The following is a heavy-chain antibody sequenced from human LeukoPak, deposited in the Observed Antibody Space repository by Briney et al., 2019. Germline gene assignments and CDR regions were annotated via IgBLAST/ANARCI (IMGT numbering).Heavy chain of an antibody. J-gene: IGHJ4*02. CDR2: IYYSGST. V-gene: IGHV4-59*01. Sequence: SETPSLTCTVSGGSISSYYWSWIRQPPGKGLEWIGYIYYSGSTNYDPSLKSRVTISVDTSKNQFSLKLSSVTAADTAVYYCARATGGAGSGSYYYDYWGQGTLVTVSS. D-gene: IGHD3-10*01. CDR1: GGSISSYY. CDR3: ARATGGAGSGSYYYDY.